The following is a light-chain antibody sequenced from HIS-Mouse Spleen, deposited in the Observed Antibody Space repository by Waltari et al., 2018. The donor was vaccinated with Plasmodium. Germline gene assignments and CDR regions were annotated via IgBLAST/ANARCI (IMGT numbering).Light chain of an antibody. Sequence: SYELTQPPSVSVSPGQTARITCSGDALPKQYAYWYQQKSGQAPGLVIYEDSKRPSGIPCRFSGASSGTMATLTISGAQVEDEADYYCYSTDSSGNHRVFGGGTKLTVL. J-gene: IGLJ3*02. V-gene: IGLV3-10*01. CDR3: YSTDSSGNHRV. CDR2: EDS. CDR1: ALPKQY.